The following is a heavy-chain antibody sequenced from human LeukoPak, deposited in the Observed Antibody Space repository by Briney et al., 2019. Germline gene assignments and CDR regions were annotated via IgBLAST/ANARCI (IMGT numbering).Heavy chain of an antibody. Sequence: GSLRLSCAASRFTFNSYAMSWVRQPPGKGLEWIGEIYHSGSTNYNPSLKSRVTISVDKSKNQFSLKLSSVTAADTAVYYCARELELERYNWFDPWGQGTLVTVSS. J-gene: IGHJ5*02. CDR2: IYHSGST. V-gene: IGHV4-4*02. D-gene: IGHD1-1*01. CDR3: ARELELERYNWFDP. CDR1: RFTFNSYAM.